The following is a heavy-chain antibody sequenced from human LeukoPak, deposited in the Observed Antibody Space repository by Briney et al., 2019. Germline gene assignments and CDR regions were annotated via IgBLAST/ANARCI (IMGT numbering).Heavy chain of an antibody. J-gene: IGHJ4*02. CDR2: IKQDGSEK. V-gene: IGHV3-7*01. CDR3: ARAVGSRDYDSSGYEYYFDH. D-gene: IGHD3-22*01. CDR1: GFTFSSYW. Sequence: GGSLRLSCAASGFTFSSYWMSWVRQAPGKGLEWVANIKQDGSEKYYVDSVKGRFTISRDNAKNSLYLQMNSLRAEDTAVYYCARAVGSRDYDSSGYEYYFDHWGQGTLVTVSS.